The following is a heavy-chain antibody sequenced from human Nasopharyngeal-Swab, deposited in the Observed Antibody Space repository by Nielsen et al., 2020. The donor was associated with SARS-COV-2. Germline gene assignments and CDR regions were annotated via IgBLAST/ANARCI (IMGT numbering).Heavy chain of an antibody. J-gene: IGHJ4*02. CDR2: IYFSGST. V-gene: IGHV4-39*01. D-gene: IGHD2-21*01. CDR1: GGSISSSSYY. CDR3: ARHGESVVVVEGFEY. Sequence: SETLSLTCTVSGGSISSSSYYWGWIRQPPGKGLEWIGTIYFSGSTYYNPSLKSRVTISVDTSKNQFSLKLSSVSAADTAVYYCARHGESVVVVEGFEYWGQGTLITVSS.